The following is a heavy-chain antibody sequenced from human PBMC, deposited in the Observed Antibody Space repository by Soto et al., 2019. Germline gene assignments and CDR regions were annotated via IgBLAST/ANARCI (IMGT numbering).Heavy chain of an antibody. CDR2: ISGSGGST. J-gene: IGHJ4*02. D-gene: IGHD4-17*01. V-gene: IGHV3-23*01. Sequence: GGSLRLSCAASGFTFSSYAMSWVRQAPGKGLEWVSAISGSGGSTYYADSVKGRFTISRDNSKNTLYLQMNSLRAEDTAVYYCAKDREAGDYPPFGLCDYWGQGTLVTVSS. CDR1: GFTFSSYA. CDR3: AKDREAGDYPPFGLCDY.